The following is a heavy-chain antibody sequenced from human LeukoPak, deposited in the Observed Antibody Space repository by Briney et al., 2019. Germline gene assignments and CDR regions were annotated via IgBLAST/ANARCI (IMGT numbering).Heavy chain of an antibody. Sequence: PSETLSLTCTVSGGSISSYYWSWIRQPPGKGLEWIGYIYYSGSTNYNPSLKSRVTISVDTSKNQFSLKLSSVTAADTAVYYCASDGSSGWSLGDYWGQGTLVTVSS. J-gene: IGHJ4*02. D-gene: IGHD6-19*01. CDR2: IYYSGST. CDR3: ASDGSSGWSLGDY. V-gene: IGHV4-59*01. CDR1: GGSISSYY.